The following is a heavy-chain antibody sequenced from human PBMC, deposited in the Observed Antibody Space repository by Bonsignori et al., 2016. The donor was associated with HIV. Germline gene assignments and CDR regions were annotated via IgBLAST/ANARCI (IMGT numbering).Heavy chain of an antibody. Sequence: WVRQAPGQGLEWMGWISAYNGNTNYAQKLQGRVTMTTDTSTSTAYMELRSLRSDDTAVYYCARAGIVGTKEEIDYWGQGTLVTVSS. CDR2: ISAYNGNT. D-gene: IGHD1-26*01. V-gene: IGHV1-18*01. CDR3: ARAGIVGTKEEIDY. J-gene: IGHJ4*02.